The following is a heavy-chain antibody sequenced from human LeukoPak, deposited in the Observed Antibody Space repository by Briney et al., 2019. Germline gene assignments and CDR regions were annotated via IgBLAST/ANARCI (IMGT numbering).Heavy chain of an antibody. D-gene: IGHD4-17*01. CDR1: RFTFSSYS. V-gene: IGHV3-21*01. Sequence: GGSLRLSCAASRFTFSSYSMNWVRQAPGKGLEWVSSISSSGSYIYYADSVKGRFTISRDNAKNSLYLQMNSLRAEDTAVYYCARDLPTVTTLGLEYYFDYWGQGTLVTVSS. CDR2: ISSSGSYI. CDR3: ARDLPTVTTLGLEYYFDY. J-gene: IGHJ4*02.